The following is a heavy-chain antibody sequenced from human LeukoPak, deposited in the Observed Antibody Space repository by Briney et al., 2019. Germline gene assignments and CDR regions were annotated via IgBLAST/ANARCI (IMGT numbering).Heavy chain of an antibody. CDR3: ARDGPVPAALHYGMDV. CDR1: GFTVSSNY. Sequence: GGSLRLSCAASGFTVSSNYMSWVGQAPGKGLEWVSVIYSGGSTYYADSVKGRFTISRDNSENTLYLQMNSLRAEDTAVYYCARDGPVPAALHYGMDVWGQGTTVTVSS. V-gene: IGHV3-53*05. D-gene: IGHD2-2*01. J-gene: IGHJ6*02. CDR2: IYSGGST.